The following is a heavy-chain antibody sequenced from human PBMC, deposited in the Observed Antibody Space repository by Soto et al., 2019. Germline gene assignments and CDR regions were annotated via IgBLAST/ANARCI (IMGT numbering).Heavy chain of an antibody. CDR3: ASTGYDTGRYDY. J-gene: IGHJ4*02. Sequence: PSETLSLTCTVSGGSISSYYWSWIRQPPGKGLEWIGYIYYSGSTNYNPSLKSRVTISVDTSKNQFSLKLSSVTAADTAVYYCASTGYDTGRYDYWGQGTLVTVSS. CDR2: IYYSGST. D-gene: IGHD5-18*01. V-gene: IGHV4-59*01. CDR1: GGSISSYY.